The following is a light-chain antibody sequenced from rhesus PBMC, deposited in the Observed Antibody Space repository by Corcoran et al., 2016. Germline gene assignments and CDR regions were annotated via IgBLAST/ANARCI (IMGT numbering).Light chain of an antibody. CDR3: MRRTEDPT. Sequence: DIVMTQTPLSLPVTLGEPASISCRSIQSPLHSNGNTYLDWYLPEPGQSPRLLIYKFTNWASGVPDRVSDSGSGTDFRLKISRVEPEDVGVYYCMRRTEDPTFGPGTKLDIK. CDR2: KFT. V-gene: IGKV2S2*01. J-gene: IGKJ3*01. CDR1: QSPLHSNGNTY.